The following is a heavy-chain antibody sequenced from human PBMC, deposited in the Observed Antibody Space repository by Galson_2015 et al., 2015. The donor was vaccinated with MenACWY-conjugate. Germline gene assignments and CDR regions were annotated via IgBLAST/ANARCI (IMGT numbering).Heavy chain of an antibody. D-gene: IGHD2-21*02. J-gene: IGHJ5*02. Sequence: SLRLSCAASGFTFSSYSMNRVRQAPGKGLEWVSSISRSSSCIYYADSVKGRFTISRDNAKNSLYLQMNSLRAEDTAMYYCARDPLEVVVVTAIDNLWGQGTLVTVSS. CDR1: GFTFSSYS. CDR3: ARDPLEVVVVTAIDNL. V-gene: IGHV3-21*01. CDR2: ISRSSSCI.